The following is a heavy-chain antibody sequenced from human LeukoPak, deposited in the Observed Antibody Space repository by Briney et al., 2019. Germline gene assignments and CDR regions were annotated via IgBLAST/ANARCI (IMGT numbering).Heavy chain of an antibody. V-gene: IGHV2-70*11. CDR2: IDWDDDR. CDR3: ARSTSDYFYYYGIDV. Sequence: SGPTLVNPTQTLTLTCTFSGFSFTSGKMCVSWIRQPPGRALEWLARIDWDDDRYYSTSLRTRLTISKDTSKNQVVLTMTNVEPVDTATYYCARSTSDYFYYYGIDVWGQGTTVTVSS. J-gene: IGHJ6*02. CDR1: GFSFTSGKMC.